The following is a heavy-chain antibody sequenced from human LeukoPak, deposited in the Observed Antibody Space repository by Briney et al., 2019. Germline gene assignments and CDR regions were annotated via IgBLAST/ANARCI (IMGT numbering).Heavy chain of an antibody. J-gene: IGHJ4*02. V-gene: IGHV4-4*07. D-gene: IGHD6-13*01. CDR3: ASTYSSSRHFDY. Sequence: PSETLSLTCTVSGGSISGYYWGWIRQPAGKGPQWIGRIYSSGYTYYNPSLKSRVTMSVDTPKNHFSLMVTSVTAADTAVYYCASTYSSSRHFDYWGQGTLVTVSS. CDR2: IYSSGYT. CDR1: GGSISGYY.